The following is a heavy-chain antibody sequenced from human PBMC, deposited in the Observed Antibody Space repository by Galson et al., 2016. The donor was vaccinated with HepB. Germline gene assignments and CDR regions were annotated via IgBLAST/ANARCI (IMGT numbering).Heavy chain of an antibody. V-gene: IGHV3-21*06. J-gene: IGHJ4*02. Sequence: SLRLSCAASGFTFSRYNMNWVRLAPGKGLEWVSSVSSGGDYIDYADSVKGRFTISRDNAKNSLYLQMKSLRVEDTAFYYCARRGYNSSEYYFDYWGQGTLVTVSS. CDR1: GFTFSRYN. CDR2: VSSGGDYI. CDR3: ARRGYNSSEYYFDY. D-gene: IGHD6-13*01.